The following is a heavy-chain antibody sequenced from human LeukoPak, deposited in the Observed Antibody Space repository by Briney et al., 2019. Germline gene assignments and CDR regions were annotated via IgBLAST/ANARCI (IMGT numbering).Heavy chain of an antibody. V-gene: IGHV3-66*01. Sequence: GGSLRLSCAASGFTFSSYVMNWVRQAPGKGLEWVSVIYSDGSTYYADSVKGRFTISRDNAKNSLYLQMNSLRAEDTAVYYCARDKGVGLDYWGQGTLVTVSS. CDR3: ARDKGVGLDY. CDR2: IYSDGST. CDR1: GFTFSSYV. J-gene: IGHJ4*02. D-gene: IGHD1-26*01.